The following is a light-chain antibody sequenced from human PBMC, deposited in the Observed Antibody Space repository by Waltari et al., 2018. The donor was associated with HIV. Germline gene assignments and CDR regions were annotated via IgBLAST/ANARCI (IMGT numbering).Light chain of an antibody. CDR2: GDD. J-gene: IGLJ2*01. Sequence: HSVLTQPASVSATPGQRVTISCSGSGSNIGTNTVSWYQIFPGTAPKLFIFGDDQRPSGVADRFSGAKSGTSACLTISGLQSEDEATYFCAAWDDSLNGQVVFGGGTLLTVL. CDR3: AAWDDSLNGQVV. CDR1: GSNIGTNT. V-gene: IGLV1-44*01.